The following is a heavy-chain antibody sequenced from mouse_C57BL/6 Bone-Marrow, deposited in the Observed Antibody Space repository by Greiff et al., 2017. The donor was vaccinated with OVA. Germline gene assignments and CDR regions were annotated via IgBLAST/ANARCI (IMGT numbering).Heavy chain of an antibody. Sequence: EVQLVESGGGLVQPKGSLKLSCAASGFSFNTYAMNWVRQAPGKGLEWVARIRSKSNNYATYYADSVKDRFTISRDDSESMLYLQMNNLKTEDTAMYYCVRRGDHEGFDYWGQGTTLTVSS. CDR1: GFSFNTYA. J-gene: IGHJ2*01. CDR3: VRRGDHEGFDY. CDR2: IRSKSNNYAT. V-gene: IGHV10-1*01.